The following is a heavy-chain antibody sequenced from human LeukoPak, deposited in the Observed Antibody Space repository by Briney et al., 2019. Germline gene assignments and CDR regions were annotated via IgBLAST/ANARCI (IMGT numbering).Heavy chain of an antibody. CDR2: IKSKTDGGTT. Sequence: GGFLRLSCAASGFTFSNAWMSWVRQAPGKGLEWVGRIKSKTDGGTTDYAAPVKGRFTISRDDSKNTLYLQMNSLRAEDTAVYYCAKDLWVQQQLGTIFDYWGQGTLVTVSS. D-gene: IGHD6-13*01. CDR3: AKDLWVQQQLGTIFDY. J-gene: IGHJ4*02. CDR1: GFTFSNAW. V-gene: IGHV3-15*01.